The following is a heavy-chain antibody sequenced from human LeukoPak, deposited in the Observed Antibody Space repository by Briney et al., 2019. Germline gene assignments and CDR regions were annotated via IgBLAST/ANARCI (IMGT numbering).Heavy chain of an antibody. J-gene: IGHJ4*02. D-gene: IGHD6-13*01. CDR2: ISYSGST. CDR3: ARGGSSSWPFPLDY. CDR1: GGSISSTTYH. V-gene: IGHV4-39*07. Sequence: SETLSLTCSVSGGSISSTTYHWGWNRQPPGKGLEWIGSISYSGSTYYNPSLRSRVTMSLDTSKNQLSLKLSSVTAADSAVYYFARGGSSSWPFPLDYWGQGTLVTVSS.